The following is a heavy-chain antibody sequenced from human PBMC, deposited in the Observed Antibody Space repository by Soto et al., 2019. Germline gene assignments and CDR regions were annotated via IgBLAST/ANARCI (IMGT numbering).Heavy chain of an antibody. J-gene: IGHJ4*02. CDR2: VYYSGTT. V-gene: IGHV4-61*01. Sequence: PPETVSLTCSVSGGSVSNKTYYWSWIRQPPGKRLEWIGYVYYSGTTNYDPSLKSRVTISVDLSKNQFSLRLSSVTTADTALYYCARTTAVPNTLRSRYFFDYWGQGTLVTVSS. CDR3: ARTTAVPNTLRSRYFFDY. CDR1: GGSVSNKTYY. D-gene: IGHD4-17*01.